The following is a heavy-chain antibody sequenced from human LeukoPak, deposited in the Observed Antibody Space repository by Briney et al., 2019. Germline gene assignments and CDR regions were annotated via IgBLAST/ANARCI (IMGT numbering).Heavy chain of an antibody. Sequence: ASVKVSCKASGYTFTSYGISWVRQAPGQGLEWMGWISAYNGNTNYAQKLQGRVTMTTDTSTSTAYMELRSLRSDDTAVYSCARDNNYYDSSGPNWGFDYWGQGTLVTVSS. CDR1: GYTFTSYG. V-gene: IGHV1-18*01. CDR3: ARDNNYYDSSGPNWGFDY. CDR2: ISAYNGNT. D-gene: IGHD3-22*01. J-gene: IGHJ4*02.